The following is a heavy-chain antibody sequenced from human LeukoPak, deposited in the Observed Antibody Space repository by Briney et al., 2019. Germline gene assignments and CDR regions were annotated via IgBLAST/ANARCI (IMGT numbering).Heavy chain of an antibody. J-gene: IGHJ4*02. CDR1: GFTFSGYG. D-gene: IGHD3-10*01. Sequence: GRSLRLSCAASGFTFSGYGMHWVRQAPGKGLDWVALISYDGSNTYYADSVKGRFTISRDISNNTLYLQMNSLRPEDTAVYYCAKEALFRGVHGNYFDYWGQGTLVTVSS. CDR2: ISYDGSNT. V-gene: IGHV3-30*18. CDR3: AKEALFRGVHGNYFDY.